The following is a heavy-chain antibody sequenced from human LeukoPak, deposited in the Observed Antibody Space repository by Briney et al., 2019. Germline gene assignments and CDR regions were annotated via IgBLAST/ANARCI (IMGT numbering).Heavy chain of an antibody. CDR1: VFALGSHR. V-gene: IGHV3-7*03. J-gene: IGHJ6*02. CDR2: VNRDGSET. Sequence: PGGSLRLSCAASVFALGSHRMTWVRHVPWRGPEWVANVNRDGSETYYLDSVKGRFTISKDNAKNSLYLQMNSLRAEDTALYHCARNNGMDVWGQGTTVIVSS. CDR3: ARNNGMDV.